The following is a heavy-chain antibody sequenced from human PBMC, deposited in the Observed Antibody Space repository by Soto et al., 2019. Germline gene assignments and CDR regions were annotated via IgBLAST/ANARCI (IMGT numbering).Heavy chain of an antibody. CDR3: AKDTGVDSSSDGMDV. CDR2: ISWNSGSI. J-gene: IGHJ6*02. CDR1: GFTFDDYA. V-gene: IGHV3-9*01. Sequence: GGSLRLSCAASGFTFDDYAMHWVRQAPGKGLEWVSGISWNSGSIGYADSVKGRFTISRDNAKNSLYLQMNSLRAEDTALYYCAKDTGVDSSSDGMDVWGQGTTVTVSS. D-gene: IGHD6-6*01.